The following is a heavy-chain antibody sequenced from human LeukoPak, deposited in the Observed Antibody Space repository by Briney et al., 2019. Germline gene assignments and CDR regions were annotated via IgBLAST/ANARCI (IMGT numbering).Heavy chain of an antibody. CDR2: IIPIFGTA. CDR3: ARDPKSIFGDAFDI. Sequence: SVKVSCKASGGTFSSYAISWVRQAPGQGLEWMGRIIPIFGTANYAQKFQGRVTITRNTSISTAYMELSSLRSEDTAVYYCARDPKSIFGDAFDIWGQGTMVTVSS. J-gene: IGHJ3*02. D-gene: IGHD3-3*01. CDR1: GGTFSSYA. V-gene: IGHV1-69*05.